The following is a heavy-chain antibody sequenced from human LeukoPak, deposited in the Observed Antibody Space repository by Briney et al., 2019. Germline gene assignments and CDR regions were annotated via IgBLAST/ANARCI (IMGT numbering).Heavy chain of an antibody. V-gene: IGHV4-38-2*02. CDR3: VRDSSGYYPIFDY. D-gene: IGHD3-22*01. J-gene: IGHJ4*02. CDR2: MYESGRT. Sequence: PSETLSLTCTVSGYSISSGYYWGWIRQPPGKGLEWIGSMYESGRTYYNPSLKSRVAISVDTSKNQFSLKLSYVTAADTAVYYCVRDSSGYYPIFDYWGQGTLVTVSS. CDR1: GYSISSGYY.